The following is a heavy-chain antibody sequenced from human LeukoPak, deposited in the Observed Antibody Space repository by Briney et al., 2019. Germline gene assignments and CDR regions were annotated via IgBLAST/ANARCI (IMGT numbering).Heavy chain of an antibody. CDR1: RGTFSSYA. CDR2: IIPIFGKA. J-gene: IGHJ5*02. Sequence: SVKVSCKASRGTFSSYAISWVRQAPGQGLEWMGGIIPIFGKANYAQKFQGRVTITADESTSTAYMELSSLRSEDTAVYYCARVAGGRYCSSASCYMRGWFDPWGQGTLVTVSS. D-gene: IGHD2-2*02. V-gene: IGHV1-69*13. CDR3: ARVAGGRYCSSASCYMRGWFDP.